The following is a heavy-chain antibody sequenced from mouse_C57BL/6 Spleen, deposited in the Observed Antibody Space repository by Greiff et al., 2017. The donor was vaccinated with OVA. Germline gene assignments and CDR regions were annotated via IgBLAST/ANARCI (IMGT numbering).Heavy chain of an antibody. V-gene: IGHV5-6*02. D-gene: IGHD2-4*01. CDR2: ISSGGSYT. J-gene: IGHJ2*01. CDR1: GFTFSSYG. Sequence: DVKLVESGGDLVKPGGSLKLSCAASGFTFSSYGMSWVRQTPDKRLEWVATISSGGSYTYYPDSVKGRFTISRDNAKNTLYLQMSSLKSEDTAMYYCARSDYDLDDWGKGTTLTVSS. CDR3: ARSDYDLDD.